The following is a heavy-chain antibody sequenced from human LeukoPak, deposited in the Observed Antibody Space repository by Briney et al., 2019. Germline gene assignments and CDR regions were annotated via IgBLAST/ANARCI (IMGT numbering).Heavy chain of an antibody. CDR3: ARAPSIAARYDAFDI. Sequence: GGSLRLSCAASGFTFTSYTMNWVRQAPGKGLEWVSSISSSGNTISYADSVKGRFTISRDNAKNSLYLQVISLRAEDTAVYYCARAPSIAARYDAFDIWGQGTMVTVSS. CDR2: ISSSGNTI. V-gene: IGHV3-48*04. CDR1: GFTFTSYT. J-gene: IGHJ3*02. D-gene: IGHD6-6*01.